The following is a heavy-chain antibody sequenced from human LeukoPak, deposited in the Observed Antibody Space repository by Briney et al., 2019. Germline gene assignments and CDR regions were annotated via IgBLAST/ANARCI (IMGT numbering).Heavy chain of an antibody. J-gene: IGHJ4*02. CDR2: VHDSAGT. Sequence: PSETLSLTCTVSGGSINKYYWSWIRQSPGKGLEWLGYVHDSAGTIYNPSHKSRVTISVGTSKTQFSLKVTSVTTADTAVYYCAKGRKDFDTNLGPFDSWGQGILVTVSS. V-gene: IGHV4-59*01. CDR1: GGSINKYY. D-gene: IGHD3-9*01. CDR3: AKGRKDFDTNLGPFDS.